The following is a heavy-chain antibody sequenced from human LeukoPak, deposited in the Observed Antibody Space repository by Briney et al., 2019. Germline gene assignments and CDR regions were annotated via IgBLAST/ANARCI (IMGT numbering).Heavy chain of an antibody. Sequence: SETLSLTCTVSGVSISSYYWSWIRQPPGEGLEWIGYIFYSGNTIYNPSLRSRVTISADTSKNHFSLRLRSVTAADTAVYYCARLAAISGSDYPDDWGQGTLVTVSS. CDR3: ARLAAISGSDYPDD. D-gene: IGHD1-26*01. V-gene: IGHV4-59*08. CDR2: IFYSGNT. J-gene: IGHJ4*02. CDR1: GVSISSYY.